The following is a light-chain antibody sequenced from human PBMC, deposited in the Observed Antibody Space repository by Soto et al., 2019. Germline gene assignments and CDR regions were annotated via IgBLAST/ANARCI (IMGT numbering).Light chain of an antibody. CDR2: GAS. CDR1: QTVSSSY. Sequence: EIVLTQSPGTLSLSPGERATLSCRASQTVSSSYLAWYQQKPGQAPRLLIYGASSRASGISDRFSGSGSGTDFTLNISRLEPEEFAVYYCQQYGGSRTFGQGTKLEI. CDR3: QQYGGSRT. V-gene: IGKV3-20*01. J-gene: IGKJ1*01.